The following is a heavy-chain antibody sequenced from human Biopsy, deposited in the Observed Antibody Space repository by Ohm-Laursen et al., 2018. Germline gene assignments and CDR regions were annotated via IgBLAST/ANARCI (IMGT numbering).Heavy chain of an antibody. CDR2: IYITGET. D-gene: IGHD3-10*01. Sequence: SDTLSLTCSVSGGSISHYYWTWIRQPAGQGLEWIGRIYITGETDYNPSLKSRVTMSVDSSKKQLSLKLKSVTAADTAIYYCARAPPLIRGVVESWFDPWGQGILVTVSS. V-gene: IGHV4-4*07. CDR3: ARAPPLIRGVVESWFDP. J-gene: IGHJ5*02. CDR1: GGSISHYY.